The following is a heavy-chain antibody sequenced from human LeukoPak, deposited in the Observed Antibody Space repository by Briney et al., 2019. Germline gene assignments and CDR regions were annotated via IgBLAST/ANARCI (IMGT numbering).Heavy chain of an antibody. J-gene: IGHJ4*02. Sequence: GGSLRLSCAASGFIFSSYGMHWVRQDPGKGLEWVAVISYDESNKYYAASVKGRFTISRDTSKNTLYLQMNSLRAEDTAMYYCAKVGYSSGWWGAFDYWGQGTLVTVSS. CDR3: AKVGYSSGWWGAFDY. V-gene: IGHV3-30*18. D-gene: IGHD6-19*01. CDR2: ISYDESNK. CDR1: GFIFSSYG.